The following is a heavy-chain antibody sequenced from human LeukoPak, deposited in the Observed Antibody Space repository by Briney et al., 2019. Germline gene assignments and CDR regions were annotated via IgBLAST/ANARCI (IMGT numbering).Heavy chain of an antibody. D-gene: IGHD3-9*01. CDR1: GFTFSDYY. V-gene: IGHV3-11*01. J-gene: IGHJ4*02. Sequence: GGSLRLSCAASGFTFSDYYMGWIRQAPGKGLEWVSYINPGGSTIYYADSVKGRFTISRDNAKNSLYLQMNSLRAEDTAVYYCARSFDWLSIDYWGQGTLVTVSS. CDR3: ARSFDWLSIDY. CDR2: INPGGSTI.